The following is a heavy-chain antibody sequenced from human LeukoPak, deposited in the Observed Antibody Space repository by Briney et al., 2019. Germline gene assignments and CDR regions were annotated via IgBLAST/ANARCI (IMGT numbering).Heavy chain of an antibody. CDR3: ARMSSSWYTGAGDWFDP. D-gene: IGHD6-13*01. Sequence: PGGSLRLSCAASGFTVSSNYMSWVRQAPGKVLEWVSVIYSGGSTYYADSVKGRFTISRDNSKNTLYLQMNSLRAEDTAVYYCARMSSSWYTGAGDWFDPWGQGTLVTVSS. J-gene: IGHJ5*02. V-gene: IGHV3-53*01. CDR2: IYSGGST. CDR1: GFTVSSNY.